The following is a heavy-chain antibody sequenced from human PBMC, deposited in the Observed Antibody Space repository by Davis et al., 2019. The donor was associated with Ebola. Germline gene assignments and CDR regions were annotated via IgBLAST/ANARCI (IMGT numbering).Heavy chain of an antibody. CDR1: GFTFSSYA. CDR3: AKVRGVIITVYYFDY. D-gene: IGHD3-10*01. V-gene: IGHV3-30-3*01. Sequence: GGSLRLSCAASGFTFSSYAMHWVRQAPGKGLEWVAVISYDGSNKYYADSVKGRFTISRDNSKNTLYLQMNSLRAEDTAVYYCAKVRGVIITVYYFDYWGQGTLVTVSS. CDR2: ISYDGSNK. J-gene: IGHJ4*02.